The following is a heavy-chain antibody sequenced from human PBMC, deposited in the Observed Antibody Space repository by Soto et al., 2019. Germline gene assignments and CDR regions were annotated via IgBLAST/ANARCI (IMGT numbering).Heavy chain of an antibody. V-gene: IGHV3-23*01. CDR2: ISGSGGST. J-gene: IGHJ6*02. D-gene: IGHD6-19*01. Sequence: PGGSLRLSCAASGLTFSSYWMHWVRQAPGKGLEWVSAISGSGGSTYYADSVKGRFTISRDNSKNTLYLQMNSLRAEDTAVYYCAKGVRAVAGTYYYYGMDVWGQGTTVTVSS. CDR3: AKGVRAVAGTYYYYGMDV. CDR1: GLTFSSYW.